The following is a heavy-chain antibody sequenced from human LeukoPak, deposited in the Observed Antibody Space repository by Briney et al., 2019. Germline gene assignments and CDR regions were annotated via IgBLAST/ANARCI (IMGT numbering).Heavy chain of an antibody. Sequence: SETLSLTCTVSGGSISSSYCSWIRQPPGKGLEWIGYIYHSESTNYNPSLKSRVTISVDTSKNQFSLKLSSVTAADTAVYYCARQAGGSSGPFDYWGQGTLVTVSS. D-gene: IGHD4-23*01. CDR3: ARQAGGSSGPFDY. CDR1: GGSISSSY. V-gene: IGHV4-59*08. CDR2: IYHSEST. J-gene: IGHJ4*02.